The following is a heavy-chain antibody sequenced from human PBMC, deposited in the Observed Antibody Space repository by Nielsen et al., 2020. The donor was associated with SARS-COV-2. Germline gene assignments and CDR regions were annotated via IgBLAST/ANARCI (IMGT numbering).Heavy chain of an antibody. Sequence: GESLKISCAASGFTFSDYYMSWIRQAPGKGLEWVGRIKSKTDGGTTDYAAPVKGRFTISRDDSKNTLYLQMNSLKTEDTAVYYCTTCGGDVFYYYYGMDVWGQGTTVTVSS. CDR2: IKSKTDGGTT. V-gene: IGHV3-15*01. CDR1: GFTFSDYY. D-gene: IGHD2-21*01. J-gene: IGHJ6*02. CDR3: TTCGGDVFYYYYGMDV.